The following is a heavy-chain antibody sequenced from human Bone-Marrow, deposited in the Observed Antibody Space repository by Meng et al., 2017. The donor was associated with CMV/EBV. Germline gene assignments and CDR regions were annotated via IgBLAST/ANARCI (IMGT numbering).Heavy chain of an antibody. CDR1: GFTFRSYA. D-gene: IGHD2-15*01. CDR2: ISGSGGST. CDR3: ALAAIDAFDI. J-gene: IGHJ3*02. V-gene: IGHV3-23*01. Sequence: GGSLRLPCAASGFTFRSYAMSWVRQAPGKGLEWVSAISGSGGSTYYADSVKGRFTISRDNSKNTLYLQMNSLRAEDTAVYYCALAAIDAFDIWGQGTMVTVSS.